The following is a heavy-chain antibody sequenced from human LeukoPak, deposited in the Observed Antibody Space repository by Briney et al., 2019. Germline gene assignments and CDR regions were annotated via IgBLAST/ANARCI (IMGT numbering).Heavy chain of an antibody. CDR1: GGTFSSYG. V-gene: IGHV1-18*01. CDR2: ISAYNGNT. J-gene: IGHJ4*02. D-gene: IGHD3-22*01. CDR3: ARVGYYYDSSGFHYFDY. Sequence: ASVKVSCKASGGTFSSYGISWVRQAPGQGLEWMGWISAYNGNTNYAQKLQGRVTMTTDTSTSTAYMELRSLRSDDTAVYYCARVGYYYDSSGFHYFDYWGQGTLVTVSS.